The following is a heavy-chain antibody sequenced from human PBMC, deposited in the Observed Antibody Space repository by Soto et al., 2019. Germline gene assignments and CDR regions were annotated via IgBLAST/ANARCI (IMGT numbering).Heavy chain of an antibody. V-gene: IGHV3-30*18. CDR3: AKDATKTSVVTSSLGY. CDR2: ISHDGSNK. Sequence: GGSLRLSCAASGFTFSSYGVHWVRQAPGKGLEWVAVISHDGSNKYYADSVKGRFTISRDNSKNTLYLQMNSLRAEDTAVYFCAKDATKTSVVTSSLGYWGQGTLVTVSS. D-gene: IGHD2-21*02. CDR1: GFTFSSYG. J-gene: IGHJ4*02.